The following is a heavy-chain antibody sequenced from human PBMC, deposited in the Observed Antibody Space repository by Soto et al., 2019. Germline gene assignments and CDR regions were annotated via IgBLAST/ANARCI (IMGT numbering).Heavy chain of an antibody. Sequence: SETLSLTCTVSGGSVSSGSYYWSWIRQPPGKGLEWIGYIYYSGSTYYNPSLKSRVTISVDTSKNQFSLKLSSVTAADTAVYYCARSYGSGSYSYGMDVWGQGTTVTVSS. CDR3: ARSYGSGSYSYGMDV. CDR2: IYYSGST. D-gene: IGHD3-10*01. J-gene: IGHJ6*02. CDR1: GGSVSSGSYY. V-gene: IGHV4-61*01.